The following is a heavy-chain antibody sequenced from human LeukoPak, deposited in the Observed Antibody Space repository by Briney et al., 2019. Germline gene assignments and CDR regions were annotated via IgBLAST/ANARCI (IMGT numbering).Heavy chain of an antibody. CDR1: GFTFSTHG. J-gene: IGHJ4*02. V-gene: IGHV3-33*01. Sequence: GGSLRLSCVVSGFTFSTHGFHWVRQAPGKGLEWVSVIWHDGGRKEYADSVRGRFTISRDNSNLYLQMNSLRAEDTAIYYCTRDIGNSGFNLDYWGQGTPVTVSS. D-gene: IGHD5-12*01. CDR3: TRDIGNSGFNLDY. CDR2: IWHDGGRK.